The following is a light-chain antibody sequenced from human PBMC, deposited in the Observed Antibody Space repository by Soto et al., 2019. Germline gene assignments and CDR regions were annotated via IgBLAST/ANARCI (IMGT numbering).Light chain of an antibody. V-gene: IGLV2-14*01. CDR2: DVS. CDR1: GSDVGAYNH. J-gene: IGLJ1*01. Sequence: QSVLTQPASVSGSPGQSITISCAGTGSDVGAYNHVSWYQQHPGKAPKFMIYDVSTRPSGVSNRFSGSKSGNTASLTISGLQAEDEADYYCSSYTTSNTRQIVFGTGTKSPS. CDR3: SSYTTSNTRQIV.